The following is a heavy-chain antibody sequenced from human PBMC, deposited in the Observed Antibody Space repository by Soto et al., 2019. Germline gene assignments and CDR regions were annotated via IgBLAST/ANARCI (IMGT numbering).Heavy chain of an antibody. Sequence: QLQLQESGPGLVKPSETLSLTCTVSGGSISSSSYYWGWIRQPPGKGLEWIGSIYYSGSTYYNPSLKSRVTISVDTSKNQFSLKLSSVTAADTAVYYCARRAEVRYSYGDFDYWGQGTLVTVSS. V-gene: IGHV4-39*01. D-gene: IGHD5-18*01. CDR3: ARRAEVRYSYGDFDY. CDR2: IYYSGST. J-gene: IGHJ4*02. CDR1: GGSISSSSYY.